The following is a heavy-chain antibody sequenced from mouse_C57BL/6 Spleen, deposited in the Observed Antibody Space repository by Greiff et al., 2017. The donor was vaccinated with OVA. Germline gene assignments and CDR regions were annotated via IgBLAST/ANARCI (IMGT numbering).Heavy chain of an antibody. CDR3: TTRYYYGSSYRDY. Sequence: EVKLMESGGGLVQPGGSMKLSCAASGFTFSDAWLDWVRQSPEKGLEWVAEIRNKANNHATYYAESVKGRFTISRDDSKSSVYLQMNSLRAEDTGIYYCTTRYYYGSSYRDYWGQGTTLTVSS. V-gene: IGHV6-6*01. CDR2: IRNKANNHAT. CDR1: GFTFSDAW. D-gene: IGHD1-1*01. J-gene: IGHJ2*01.